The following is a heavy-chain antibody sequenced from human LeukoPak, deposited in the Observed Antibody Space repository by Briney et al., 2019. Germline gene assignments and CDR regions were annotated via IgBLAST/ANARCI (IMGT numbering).Heavy chain of an antibody. CDR1: GGSISNTNW. V-gene: IGHV4-4*02. D-gene: IGHD2-8*01. Sequence: MTSETLSLTCGVSGGSISNTNWWSWVRQPPGRGLEWIGEISLTGLTHYNPSLESRVTVSLDKSKSQLSLNLTSVTAADTAVYYCSRENGAFSPFGYWGQGTLVTVLS. J-gene: IGHJ4*02. CDR3: SRENGAFSPFGY. CDR2: ISLTGLT.